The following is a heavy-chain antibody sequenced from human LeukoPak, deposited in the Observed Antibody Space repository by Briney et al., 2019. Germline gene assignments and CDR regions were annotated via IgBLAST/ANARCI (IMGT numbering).Heavy chain of an antibody. CDR3: VSGSLQSGYNFDY. D-gene: IGHD3-3*01. CDR2: IKYDGSAT. Sequence: GGSLRLSCTASGFTFSNYWMHWIRQVPGKGLVWVSHIKYDGSATNYADSVKGRFTISRDNAKNTLYLQMNSLRAEDTAVYYCVSGSLQSGYNFDYWGQGALVTVSS. CDR1: GFTFSNYW. J-gene: IGHJ4*02. V-gene: IGHV3-74*01.